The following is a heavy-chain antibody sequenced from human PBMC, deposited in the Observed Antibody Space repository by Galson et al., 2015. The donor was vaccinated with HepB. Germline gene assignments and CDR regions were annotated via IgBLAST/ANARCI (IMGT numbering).Heavy chain of an antibody. D-gene: IGHD3-10*01. CDR1: GFTFTSSA. CDR2: IVVGSGNT. V-gene: IGHV1-58*01. Sequence: SVKVSCKASGFTFTSSAVQWVRQARGQRLEWIGWIVVGSGNTNYAQKFQERVTITRDMSTSTAYMELSSLRSEDTAVYYCAAWIWFGESDGMDVWGQGTTVTVSS. CDR3: AAWIWFGESDGMDV. J-gene: IGHJ6*02.